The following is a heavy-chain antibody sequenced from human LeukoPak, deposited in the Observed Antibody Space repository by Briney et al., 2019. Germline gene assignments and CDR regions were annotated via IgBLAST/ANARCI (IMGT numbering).Heavy chain of an antibody. CDR3: ARRSRYYYMDV. V-gene: IGHV4-61*02. CDR2: IYTSGST. D-gene: IGHD1-26*01. Sequence: PSETLSLTCTVSGGSISSGSYYWSWIRQPAGKGLEWIGRIYTSGSTNYNPSLKSRVTISVDTSKNQFSLKLSSVTAADTAVYYCARRSRYYYMDVWGKGTTVTISS. J-gene: IGHJ6*03. CDR1: GGSISSGSYY.